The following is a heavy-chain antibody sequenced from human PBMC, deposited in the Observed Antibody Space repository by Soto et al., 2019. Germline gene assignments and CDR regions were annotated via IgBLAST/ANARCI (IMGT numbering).Heavy chain of an antibody. Sequence: ASVKVSCKASGYTFTGHYIHWVRQAPGQGPEWMGEIGPASGDTRYAQKFQGRVTMARDTSITTVYMELNNLSPDDTAVYYCGRGRSGQLVVFYWGQGTPVTVSS. CDR1: GYTFTGHY. CDR3: GRGRSGQLVVFY. D-gene: IGHD3-10*01. J-gene: IGHJ4*02. CDR2: IGPASGDT. V-gene: IGHV1-2*02.